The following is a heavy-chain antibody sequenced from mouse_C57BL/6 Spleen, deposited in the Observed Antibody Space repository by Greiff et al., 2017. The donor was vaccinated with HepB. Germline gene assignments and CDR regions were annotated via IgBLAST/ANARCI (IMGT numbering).Heavy chain of an antibody. D-gene: IGHD2-5*01. CDR1: GYTFTDYN. V-gene: IGHV1-18*01. CDR2: INPNNGGT. CDR3: ARRAYYSNYGPFFAY. Sequence: EVQLQESGPELVKPGASVKIPCKASGYTFTDYNMDWVKQSHGKSLEWIGDINPNNGGTIYNQKFKGKATLTVDKSSSTAYMELRSLTSEDTAVYYCARRAYYSNYGPFFAYWGQGTLVTVSA. J-gene: IGHJ3*01.